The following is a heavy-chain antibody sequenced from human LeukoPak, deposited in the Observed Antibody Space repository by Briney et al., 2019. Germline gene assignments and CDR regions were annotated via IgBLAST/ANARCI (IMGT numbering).Heavy chain of an antibody. CDR1: GGSISSHY. V-gene: IGHV4-59*11. CDR2: IYYSGST. Sequence: SETLSLTCTVSGGSISSHYWSRIRQPPGKGLEWIGYIYYSGSTNYNPSLKSRVTISVDTSKNQFSLKLSSVTAADTAVYYCARDGEKFDAFDIWGQGTMVTVS. J-gene: IGHJ3*02. D-gene: IGHD5-24*01. CDR3: ARDGEKFDAFDI.